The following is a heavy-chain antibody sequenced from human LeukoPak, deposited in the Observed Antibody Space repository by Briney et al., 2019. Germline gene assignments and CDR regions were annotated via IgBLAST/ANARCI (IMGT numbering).Heavy chain of an antibody. J-gene: IGHJ4*02. CDR1: GFTFSSYS. V-gene: IGHV3-48*04. CDR2: ISSSSRTI. Sequence: GGSLRLSCAASGFTFSSYSMNWVRQAPGKGLEWVSYISSSSRTIYYADSVKGRFTISRDNAKNSLYLQMNSLRAEDTAVYYCARAPHLPDIVVVPAAINLDYWGQGTLVTVSS. D-gene: IGHD2-2*02. CDR3: ARAPHLPDIVVVPAAINLDY.